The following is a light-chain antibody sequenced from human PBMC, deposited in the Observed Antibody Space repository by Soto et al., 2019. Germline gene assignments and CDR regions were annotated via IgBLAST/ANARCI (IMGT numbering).Light chain of an antibody. V-gene: IGLV1-47*01. Sequence: QSVLTQPSSVSGTPGQGVTISCSGSISNIGNNYVYWFQQLPGTAPKVLTNRNDQRPSGVPDRFSGSKSGTSASLAISGLRSEDEADYYCAAWDDTVRSYVFGTGTKLTLL. J-gene: IGLJ1*01. CDR3: AAWDDTVRSYV. CDR1: ISNIGNNY. CDR2: RND.